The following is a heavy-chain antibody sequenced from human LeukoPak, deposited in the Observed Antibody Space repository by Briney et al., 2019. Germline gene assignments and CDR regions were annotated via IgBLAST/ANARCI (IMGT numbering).Heavy chain of an antibody. CDR2: ISGSGSTI. CDR1: GFTFSRYG. V-gene: IGHV3-21*03. D-gene: IGHD3-10*02. CDR3: AELGITMIGDV. J-gene: IGHJ6*04. Sequence: PGGSLRLSCAASGFTFSRYGMSWVRQAPGKGLEWVSAISGSGSTIYYADSVKGRFTISRDNAKNSLYLQMNSLRAEDTAVYYCAELGITMIGDVWGKGTTVTVSS.